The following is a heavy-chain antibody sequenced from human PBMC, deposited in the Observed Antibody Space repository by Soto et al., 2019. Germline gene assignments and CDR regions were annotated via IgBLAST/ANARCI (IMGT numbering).Heavy chain of an antibody. D-gene: IGHD3-10*01. CDR3: ARDLRVDYDGSGTPLRYYSGMDV. CDR1: GYTLTSYG. J-gene: IGHJ6*02. Sequence: QGQLVQSGAEVKKPGASVKVSCKASGYTLTSYGISWVRQAPGQGLEWMGWISAYNDNTYYAQKLQGSVTMTTDRSTSNVYMELRSLRSDDTAVYYCARDLRVDYDGSGTPLRYYSGMDVWGQGTTVTVFS. V-gene: IGHV1-18*01. CDR2: ISAYNDNT.